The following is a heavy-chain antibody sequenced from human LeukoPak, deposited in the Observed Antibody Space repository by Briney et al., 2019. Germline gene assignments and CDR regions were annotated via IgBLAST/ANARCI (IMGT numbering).Heavy chain of an antibody. CDR2: INPSGGST. Sequence: ASVKVSCKASGYTFTSYYMHWVRQAPGQGLEWMGIINPSGGSTSYAQKFQGRVTMTRDTSTRTVYMELSSLRSEDTAVYYCARDPGGIAAAGTTFDYWGQGTLVTVSS. J-gene: IGHJ4*02. V-gene: IGHV1-46*01. CDR1: GYTFTSYY. CDR3: ARDPGGIAAAGTTFDY. D-gene: IGHD6-13*01.